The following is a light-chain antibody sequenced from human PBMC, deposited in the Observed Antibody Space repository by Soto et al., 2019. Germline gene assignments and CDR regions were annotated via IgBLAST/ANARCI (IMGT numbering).Light chain of an antibody. CDR2: GAS. CDR3: QQYVTSSPRT. CDR1: QSVSSTY. J-gene: IGKJ1*01. Sequence: IVLTQSPGTLSFSPGERATLSCRASQSVSSTYVAWYQQKSGQAPRLLIYGASSRATGIPDRFSGSGSGTDFTLTITRLEPEDFAVYYCQQYVTSSPRTFGQGTKVEIX. V-gene: IGKV3-20*01.